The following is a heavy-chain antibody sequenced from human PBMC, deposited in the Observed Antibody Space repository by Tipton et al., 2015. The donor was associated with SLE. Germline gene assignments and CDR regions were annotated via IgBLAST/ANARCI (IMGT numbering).Heavy chain of an antibody. D-gene: IGHD6-13*01. CDR2: ISGTSSTI. V-gene: IGHV3-48*02. Sequence: QLVQSGGGLVQPGGSLRLSCAASGFTFSSYSMDWVRQAPGKGLQWISYISGTSSTIYYADSVKGRFSISRDNAKNSLYLQMNSLRDEDTAVYYCARDLLASTGTPSWGQGTLVTVSS. CDR1: GFTFSSYS. J-gene: IGHJ1*01. CDR3: ARDLLASTGTPS.